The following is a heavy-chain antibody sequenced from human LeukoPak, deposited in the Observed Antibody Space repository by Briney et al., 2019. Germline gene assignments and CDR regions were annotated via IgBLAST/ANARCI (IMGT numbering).Heavy chain of an antibody. J-gene: IGHJ4*02. CDR3: ARGGPYYDSSGYYYYFDY. D-gene: IGHD3-22*01. V-gene: IGHV1-18*01. Sequence: ASVKVSCKASGYTFTNYGITWVRQAPGQGLEWMGWINPYTGDATYAQILQGRVTMTTDTSTTTAYMELRSLRSDDTAVFCCARGGPYYDSSGYYYYFDYWGQGTLVTVSS. CDR1: GYTFTNYG. CDR2: INPYTGDA.